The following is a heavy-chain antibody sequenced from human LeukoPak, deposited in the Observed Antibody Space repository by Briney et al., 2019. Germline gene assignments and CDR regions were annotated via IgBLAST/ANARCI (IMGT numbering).Heavy chain of an antibody. D-gene: IGHD1-26*01. CDR2: ISYDGSNK. J-gene: IGHJ4*02. V-gene: IGHV3-30-3*01. CDR1: GFTFSSYA. CDR3: AKDEPAWEQL. Sequence: GGSLRLSCAASGFTFSSYAMHWVRQAPGKGLEWVAVISYDGSNKYYADSVKGRFTISRDNSKNTLYLQMNSLRAEDTAVYYCAKDEPAWEQLWGQGTLVTVSS.